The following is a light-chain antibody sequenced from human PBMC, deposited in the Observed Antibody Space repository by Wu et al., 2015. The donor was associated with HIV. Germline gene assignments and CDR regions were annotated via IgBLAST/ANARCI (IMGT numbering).Light chain of an antibody. Sequence: EIVLTQSPGTLSLSPGERATLSCRASQSVSSYLAWYQQKPGQAPRLLIYGASNRATGIPDRFSGSGSETDFTLTISSLEPEDFAVYYCQQRSNWPYTFGQGTKVEIK. J-gene: IGKJ2*01. CDR2: GAS. V-gene: IGKV3-11*01. CDR3: QQRSNWPYT. CDR1: QSVSSY.